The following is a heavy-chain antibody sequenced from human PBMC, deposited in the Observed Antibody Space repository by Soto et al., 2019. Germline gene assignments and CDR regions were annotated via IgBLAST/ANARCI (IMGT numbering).Heavy chain of an antibody. Sequence: SVKVSCKASGFTFTSSAVQWVRQARGQRLEWIGWIVVGSGNTNYAQKFQERVTITRDMSTSTAYMELSSLRSEDTAVYYCAADHVLMVYATLYYGMDVWGQGTTVTVSS. CDR3: AADHVLMVYATLYYGMDV. V-gene: IGHV1-58*01. J-gene: IGHJ6*02. CDR1: GFTFTSSA. D-gene: IGHD2-8*01. CDR2: IVVGSGNT.